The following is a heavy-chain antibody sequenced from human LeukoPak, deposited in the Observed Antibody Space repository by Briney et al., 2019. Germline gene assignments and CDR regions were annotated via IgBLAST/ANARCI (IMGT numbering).Heavy chain of an antibody. CDR3: ARQGVAAAGYYFDY. Sequence: SETLSLTCTVSGGSISSYFWSWIRQPPGKGLEWIGYIYYSGSTNYNPSLKSRVTISVDTSKNQSSLKLTSVTAADTAVYYCARQGVAAAGYYFDYWGQGILVTVSS. CDR1: GGSISSYF. J-gene: IGHJ4*02. V-gene: IGHV4-59*08. CDR2: IYYSGST. D-gene: IGHD6-13*01.